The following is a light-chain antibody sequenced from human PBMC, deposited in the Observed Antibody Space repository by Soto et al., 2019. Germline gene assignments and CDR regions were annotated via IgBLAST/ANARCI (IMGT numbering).Light chain of an antibody. CDR2: EVS. CDR1: SSDVGGYNY. Sequence: QSALTQPASVSGSPGQSITISCTGTSSDVGGYNYVSWYQQHPGKAPKLMIYEVSDRPSGVSNRFSGSKSGNTASLTISGLQAEDEADYYCSSYTITSTYVFGTGTKGTVL. J-gene: IGLJ1*01. V-gene: IGLV2-14*01. CDR3: SSYTITSTYV.